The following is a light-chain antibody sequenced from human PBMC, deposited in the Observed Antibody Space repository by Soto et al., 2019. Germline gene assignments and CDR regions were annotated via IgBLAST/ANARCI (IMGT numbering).Light chain of an antibody. CDR2: EGS. CDR1: SSDVGSYNP. Sequence: QSALTQPASVSGSPGQSITISCTGTSSDVGSYNPVSWYQQHPGKAPKFMIYEGSKWPSGVSNRFSGSKSGNTASLTISGLQAEDEADYYCCSYGGSSTLVFGGGTKVTVL. V-gene: IGLV2-23*01. J-gene: IGLJ2*01. CDR3: CSYGGSSTLV.